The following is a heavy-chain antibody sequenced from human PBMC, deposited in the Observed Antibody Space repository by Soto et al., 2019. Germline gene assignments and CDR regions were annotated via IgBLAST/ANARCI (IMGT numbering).Heavy chain of an antibody. D-gene: IGHD3-10*01. CDR3: AKEGITMVRGAYYYYGMDV. CDR1: GFTFSSYA. J-gene: IGHJ6*02. V-gene: IGHV3-23*01. Sequence: EVQLLESGGGLVQPGWSLRLSCAASGFTFSSYAMSWVRQAPGKGLEWVSAISGSGGSTYYADSVKGRFTISRDNSKNTLYLQMNSLRAEDTAVYYCAKEGITMVRGAYYYYGMDVWGQGTTVTVSS. CDR2: ISGSGGST.